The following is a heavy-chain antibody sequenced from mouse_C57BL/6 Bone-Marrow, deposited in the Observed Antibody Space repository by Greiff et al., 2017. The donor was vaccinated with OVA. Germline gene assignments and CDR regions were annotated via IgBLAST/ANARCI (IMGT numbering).Heavy chain of an antibody. CDR2: IYPSDSET. V-gene: IGHV1-61*01. Sequence: QVQLQQPGAELVRPGSSVKLSCKASGYTFTSYWMDWVKQRPGQGLEWIGNIYPSDSETHYNQKFKDKATLTVDKSSSTAYMQLSSLTSEDSAVYSCARSRGGGSSYYAMDYWGQGTSVTVSS. J-gene: IGHJ4*01. CDR1: GYTFTSYW. D-gene: IGHD1-1*01. CDR3: ARSRGGGSSYYAMDY.